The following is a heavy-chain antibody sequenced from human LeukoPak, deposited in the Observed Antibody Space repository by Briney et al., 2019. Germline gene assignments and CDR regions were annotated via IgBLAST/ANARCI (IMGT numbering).Heavy chain of an antibody. Sequence: PSQTLSLTCTVSGGSISSGVYYWTWIRQPPGKGLEWIGNTYYSGSINYNPSLKSRVTISVDTSKNQFSLKLSSVTAADTAVYYCARGAYYYDIGDWGQGTLVTVSS. CDR3: ARGAYYYDIGD. J-gene: IGHJ4*02. CDR2: TYYSGSI. V-gene: IGHV4-61*08. D-gene: IGHD3-22*01. CDR1: GGSISSGVYY.